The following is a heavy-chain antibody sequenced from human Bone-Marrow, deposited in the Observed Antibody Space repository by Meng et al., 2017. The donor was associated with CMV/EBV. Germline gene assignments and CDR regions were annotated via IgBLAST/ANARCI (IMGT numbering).Heavy chain of an antibody. CDR3: ARVAEVRFLDYRFDP. CDR2: ISSSSSYI. Sequence: GGSLRLSCAASGFTFSSYSMNWVRQAPGKGLEWVSSISSSSSYIYYADSVKGRFTISRDNAKNSLYLQMNSLRAEDTAIYYCARVAEVRFLDYRFDPWGQGTLVTVSS. V-gene: IGHV3-21*01. D-gene: IGHD3-3*01. J-gene: IGHJ5*02. CDR1: GFTFSSYS.